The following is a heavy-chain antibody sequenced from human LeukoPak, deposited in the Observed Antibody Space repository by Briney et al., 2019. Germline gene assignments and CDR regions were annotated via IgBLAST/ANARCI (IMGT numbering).Heavy chain of an antibody. J-gene: IGHJ4*02. D-gene: IGHD3-22*01. CDR3: ARVLYYDSSGYYRYYFDY. V-gene: IGHV4-39*07. CDR1: GRSISSSSYY. CDR2: IYYSGST. Sequence: PSETLSLTCTVSGRSISSSSYYWGWIRQPPGKGLEWIGSIYYSGSTYYNPSLKSRVTISVDTSKNQFSLKLSSVTAAGTAVYYCARVLYYDSSGYYRYYFDYWGQGTLVTVSS.